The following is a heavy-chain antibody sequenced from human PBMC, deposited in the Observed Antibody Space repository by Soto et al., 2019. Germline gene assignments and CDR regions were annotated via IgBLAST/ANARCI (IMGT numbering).Heavy chain of an antibody. D-gene: IGHD4-17*01. Sequence: QVQLVQSGAEVKKPGASVKVSCKASGYTFTSYAMHWVRQAPGQRLEWMGWINAGNGNTKYSQKFQGRVNITRDTSASTAYMELSSLRSEDTAVYYCARADYGDYGNFDYWGQGTLVTVSS. V-gene: IGHV1-3*01. CDR1: GYTFTSYA. J-gene: IGHJ4*02. CDR2: INAGNGNT. CDR3: ARADYGDYGNFDY.